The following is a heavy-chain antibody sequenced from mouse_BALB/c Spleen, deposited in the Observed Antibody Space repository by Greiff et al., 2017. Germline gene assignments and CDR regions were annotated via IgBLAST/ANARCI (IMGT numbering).Heavy chain of an antibody. V-gene: IGHV1-80*01. J-gene: IGHJ2*01. CDR3: ARLDYGSSFDY. CDR2: IYPGDGDT. D-gene: IGHD1-1*01. CDR1: GYAFSSYW. Sequence: VQLQESGAELVRPGSSVKISCKASGYAFSSYWMNWVKQRPGQGLEWIGQIYPGDGDTNYNGKFKGKATLTADKSSSTAYMQLSSLTSEDSAVYFCARLDYGSSFDYWGQGTTLTVSS.